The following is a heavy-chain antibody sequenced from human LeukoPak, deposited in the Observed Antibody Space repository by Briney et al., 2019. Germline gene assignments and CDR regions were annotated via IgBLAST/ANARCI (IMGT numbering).Heavy chain of an antibody. CDR3: ARSRIRLGELSLPEDY. CDR2: VYYSGRT. V-gene: IGHV4-59*08. D-gene: IGHD3-16*02. J-gene: IGHJ4*02. Sequence: SETLSLTCTVSSGSISSYYWSWIRQPPGKGLEWIGYVYYSGRTNYNPSLKSRVTISVDTSKNQFSLKLSSVTAADTAVYYCARSRIRLGELSLPEDYWGQGTLVTVSS. CDR1: SGSISSYY.